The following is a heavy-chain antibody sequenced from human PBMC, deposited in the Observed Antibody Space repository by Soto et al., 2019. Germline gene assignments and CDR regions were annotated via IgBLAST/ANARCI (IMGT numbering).Heavy chain of an antibody. Sequence: QLQLQESGPGLVKPSETLSLTCTVSGGSISSSSYYWGWIRQPPGKGLEWNGSIYYSGSTYYNPSLKSRVTISVDTSKNQFSLKLSSVTAADTAVYYCARHVGFGVVIRPQYNWFDPWGQGTLVTVSS. CDR2: IYYSGST. D-gene: IGHD3-3*01. J-gene: IGHJ5*02. V-gene: IGHV4-39*01. CDR3: ARHVGFGVVIRPQYNWFDP. CDR1: GGSISSSSYY.